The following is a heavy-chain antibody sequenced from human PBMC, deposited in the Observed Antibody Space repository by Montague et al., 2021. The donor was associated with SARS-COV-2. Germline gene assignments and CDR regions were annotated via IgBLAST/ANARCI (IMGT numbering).Heavy chain of an antibody. CDR2: IYYTGGT. V-gene: IGHV4-59*13. D-gene: IGHD6-19*01. J-gene: IGHJ4*02. CDR1: GGSISPYY. CDR3: ARIAMAATFDS. Sequence: SETLSLTCTVSGGSISPYYWNWIRQPPGKELEWIGYIYYTGGTKYNPSLKSRVSMSVDTSKNQFSLRLTSVGAADTAVYYCARIAMAATFDSWGQGALVTASS.